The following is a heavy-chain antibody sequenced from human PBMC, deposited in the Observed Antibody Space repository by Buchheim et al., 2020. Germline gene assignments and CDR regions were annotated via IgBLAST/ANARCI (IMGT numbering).Heavy chain of an antibody. CDR3: ARVWERSWANYFDY. V-gene: IGHV3-48*02. J-gene: IGHJ4*02. CDR1: GFTFSSYS. Sequence: EVQLVESGGGLVQPGGSLRLSCAASGFTFSSYSMNWVRQAPGKGLEWVSYISSSSSTIYYADSVKGRFTISRDNDKKSLDLQMNSLRDEDTAVYYCARVWERSWANYFDYWGQGTL. D-gene: IGHD6-13*01. CDR2: ISSSSSTI.